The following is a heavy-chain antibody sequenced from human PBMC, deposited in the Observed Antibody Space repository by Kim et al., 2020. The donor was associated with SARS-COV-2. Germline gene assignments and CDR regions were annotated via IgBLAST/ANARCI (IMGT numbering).Heavy chain of an antibody. Sequence: GGSLRLSCAASGFTFSSYGMHWVRQAPGKGLEWVAVISYDGSNKYYADSVKGRFTISRDNSKNTLYPQMNSLRAEDTAVYYCAKGAKDSSGYYFSGKAF. CDR2: ISYDGSNK. D-gene: IGHD3-22*01. J-gene: IGHJ3*01. CDR3: AKGAKDSSGYYFSGKAF. V-gene: IGHV3-30*18. CDR1: GFTFSSYG.